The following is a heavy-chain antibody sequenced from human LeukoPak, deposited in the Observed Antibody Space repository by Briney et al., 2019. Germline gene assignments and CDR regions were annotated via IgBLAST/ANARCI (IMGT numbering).Heavy chain of an antibody. D-gene: IGHD3-22*01. CDR2: MSYSGNT. V-gene: IGHV4-59*01. Sequence: SETLSLTCTVSGGSISSYYWGWIRQPPGKGPEWIGYMSYSGNTNYKSSLKSRVTISLDVSKNQISLRLSSVTAADTAVYYCARLPDYDSSGYYYVDAFDIWGQGTTVTVSS. J-gene: IGHJ3*02. CDR1: GGSISSYY. CDR3: ARLPDYDSSGYYYVDAFDI.